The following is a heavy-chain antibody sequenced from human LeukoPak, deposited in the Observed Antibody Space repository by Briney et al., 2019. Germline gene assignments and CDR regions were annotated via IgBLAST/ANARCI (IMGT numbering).Heavy chain of an antibody. V-gene: IGHV4-61*01. D-gene: IGHD6-13*01. J-gene: IGHJ4*02. CDR3: AREVGDSSSWYGSSVN. CDR1: GGSVSSGSYY. CDR2: IYYSGST. Sequence: SETLSLTCTVSGGSVSSGSYYWCWIRQPPGKGLEWIGYIYYSGSTNYNPSLKSRVTISVDTSKNQFSLKLSSVTAADTAVYYCAREVGDSSSWYGSSVNWGQRTLVTVSS.